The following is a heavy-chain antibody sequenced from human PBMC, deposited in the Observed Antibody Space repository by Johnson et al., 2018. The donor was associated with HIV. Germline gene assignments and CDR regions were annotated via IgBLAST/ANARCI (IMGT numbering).Heavy chain of an antibody. D-gene: IGHD3-22*01. V-gene: IGHV3-30*04. CDR2: ISYDGSNK. CDR3: ARGPYYYDNFGFFGAFDI. Sequence: QMLLVESGGGVVQPGRSLRLSCAASGFTFSDYAMHWVRQAPGKGLEWVAVISYDGSNKYYADSVKGRLTISRDNSTNTLFLQMNSLRAEDTAVYYCARGPYYYDNFGFFGAFDIWGQGTMVTVSS. J-gene: IGHJ3*02. CDR1: GFTFSDYA.